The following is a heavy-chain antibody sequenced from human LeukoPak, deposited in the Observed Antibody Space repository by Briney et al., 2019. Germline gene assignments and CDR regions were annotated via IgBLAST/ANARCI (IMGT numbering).Heavy chain of an antibody. Sequence: SETLSLNCTVSGGSISSVGYWWGWIRQPPGKGLEWIGNMYYGGNTSYKPSLKSRVTMSMDTSKNLFSLKLTSVTAADTAVYFCARRDANLSGSGTYYTYDYWGQGTLVTVSS. CDR2: MYYGGNT. CDR3: ARRDANLSGSGTYYTYDY. CDR1: GGSISSVGYW. V-gene: IGHV4-39*01. J-gene: IGHJ4*02. D-gene: IGHD3-10*01.